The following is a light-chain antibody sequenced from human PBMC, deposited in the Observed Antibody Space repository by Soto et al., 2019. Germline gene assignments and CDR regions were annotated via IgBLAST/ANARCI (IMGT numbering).Light chain of an antibody. V-gene: IGKV1-16*01. CDR3: QQYDSYPWT. CDR1: QGIDNH. J-gene: IGKJ1*01. CDR2: APS. Sequence: DIQMTQSPSSLSASIGDTVTITCRASQGIDNHLAWLQQKPGRAPKSLIFAPSRLERRVPGRFSGSGSGTDFTLTISNLQPEDFATYYCQQYDSYPWTFGPGTKVDIK.